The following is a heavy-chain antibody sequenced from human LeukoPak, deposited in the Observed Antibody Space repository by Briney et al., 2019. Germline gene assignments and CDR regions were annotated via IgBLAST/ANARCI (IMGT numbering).Heavy chain of an antibody. J-gene: IGHJ4*02. Sequence: PSETLSLTCAVYGGSFSGYYWSWIRQPPGKGLEWIGEINHSGSTNYNPSLKSRVTISVDTSKNQFPLKLSSVTAADTAVYYCARSDPDYGDYHFDYWGQGTLVTVSS. CDR2: INHSGST. D-gene: IGHD4-17*01. V-gene: IGHV4-34*01. CDR3: ARSDPDYGDYHFDY. CDR1: GGSFSGYY.